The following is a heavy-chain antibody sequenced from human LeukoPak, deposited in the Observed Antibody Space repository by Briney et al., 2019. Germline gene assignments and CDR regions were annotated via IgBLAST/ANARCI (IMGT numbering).Heavy chain of an antibody. D-gene: IGHD2-15*01. CDR3: ARGWVAASAIDY. Sequence: GSLRLSCAASGFTFSIYWMHWVRQAPGKGLVWVSRINSDGSSTSYADSVKGRFTISRDNAKNTLFLQMNSLRAEGTAVYYCARGWVAASAIDYWGQGTLVTVSS. CDR2: INSDGSST. V-gene: IGHV3-74*01. CDR1: GFTFSIYW. J-gene: IGHJ4*02.